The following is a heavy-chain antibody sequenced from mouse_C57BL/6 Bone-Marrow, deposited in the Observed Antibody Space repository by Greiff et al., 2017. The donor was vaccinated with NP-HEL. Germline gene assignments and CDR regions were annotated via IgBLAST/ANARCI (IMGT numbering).Heavy chain of an antibody. CDR2: IDPENSDT. CDR3: TTGYYGSSHAWFAY. CDR1: GFNIKDDY. V-gene: IGHV14-4*01. D-gene: IGHD1-1*01. Sequence: VQLQQSGAELVRPGASVKLSCTASGFNIKDDYMHWVKQRPEQGLAWIGWIDPENSDTEYASKFQGKATITADTSSNTAYLQLSSLTSEDTAVYYCTTGYYGSSHAWFAYWGQGTLVTVSA. J-gene: IGHJ3*01.